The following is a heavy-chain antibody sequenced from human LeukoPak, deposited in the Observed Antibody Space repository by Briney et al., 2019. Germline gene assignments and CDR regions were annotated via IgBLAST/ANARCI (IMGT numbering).Heavy chain of an antibody. CDR2: ISNGGDYT. CDR1: GFTFSNYD. CDR3: AKDFTVTTDYYYGMDV. J-gene: IGHJ6*02. V-gene: IGHV3-23*01. Sequence: GGSLRLSCAASGFTFSNYDMSWVRQAPGKGLEWVSDISNGGDYTYYADSVKGRFTISRDNSKNTLYLQMNSLRAEDTAVYYCAKDFTVTTDYYYGMDVWGQGTTVTVSS. D-gene: IGHD4-17*01.